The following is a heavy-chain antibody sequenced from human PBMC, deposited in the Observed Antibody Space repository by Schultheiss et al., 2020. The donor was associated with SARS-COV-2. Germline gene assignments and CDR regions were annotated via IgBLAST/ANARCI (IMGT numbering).Heavy chain of an antibody. CDR2: INHSGST. J-gene: IGHJ1*01. CDR3: ARQGSSGYFYFQH. CDR1: GGSFSGYY. D-gene: IGHD3-22*01. Sequence: SETLSLTCAVYGGSFSGYYWSWIRQPPGKGLEWIGEINHSGSTNYNPSLKSRVTISVDTSKNQFSLKLSSVTAADTAVYYCARQGSSGYFYFQHWGQGTLVTVSS. V-gene: IGHV4-34*01.